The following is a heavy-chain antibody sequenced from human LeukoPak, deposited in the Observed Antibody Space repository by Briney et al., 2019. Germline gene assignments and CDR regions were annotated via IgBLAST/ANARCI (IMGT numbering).Heavy chain of an antibody. V-gene: IGHV3-23*01. Sequence: PGGSLRLSCAASGFTFRSNTMSWVRQAPGRGLEWVSVISGSGSSTYYADSVKGRFTISRDNSKNTLYLQMNSLRAEDTAVYYCAKAAYCGGDCYPRYFDLWGRGTLVTVSS. D-gene: IGHD2-21*01. CDR2: ISGSGSST. CDR3: AKAAYCGGDCYPRYFDL. J-gene: IGHJ2*01. CDR1: GFTFRSNT.